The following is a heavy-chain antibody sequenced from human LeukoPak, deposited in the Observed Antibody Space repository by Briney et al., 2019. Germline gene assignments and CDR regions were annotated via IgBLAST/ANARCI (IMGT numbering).Heavy chain of an antibody. V-gene: IGHV3-23*01. CDR3: AKEEKGRLWFGELKDY. J-gene: IGHJ4*02. CDR2: ISGSGGST. Sequence: GGSLRLSCADSGFTFSSYAMSWVRQAPGKGLEWVSAISGSGGSTYYADSVKGRFTISRDNSKNTLYLQMNSLRAEDTAVYYCAKEEKGRLWFGELKDYWGQGTLVTVSS. D-gene: IGHD3-10*01. CDR1: GFTFSSYA.